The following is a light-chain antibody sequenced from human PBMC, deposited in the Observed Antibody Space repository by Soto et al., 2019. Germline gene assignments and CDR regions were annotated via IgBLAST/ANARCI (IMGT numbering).Light chain of an antibody. Sequence: QSVLTQPPSASGTPGQRVTISCSGSSSNIGSNYVYWYQQLPGTAPKLLIYRNNHRPSGVPDRFSGSKSGTSASLAISGLRSEDEAHYYCAAWDDSLRRAVFGGGTQLAVL. CDR2: RNN. CDR3: AAWDDSLRRAV. V-gene: IGLV1-47*01. J-gene: IGLJ7*01. CDR1: SSNIGSNY.